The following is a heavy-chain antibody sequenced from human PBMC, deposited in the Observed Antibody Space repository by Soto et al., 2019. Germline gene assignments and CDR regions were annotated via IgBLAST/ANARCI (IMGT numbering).Heavy chain of an antibody. Sequence: SETLSLTCAVYGGPFIGHYWSWIRQPPGKGLEWIGEINYSGSTNENPSLKSRVTISVDTSKNQFSLKLSSVTAADTDVYYCAGAYCSGGSCYSGSYLGYYGMDVWGQGTTVT. CDR3: AGAYCSGGSCYSGSYLGYYGMDV. CDR1: GGPFIGHY. CDR2: INYSGST. D-gene: IGHD2-15*01. V-gene: IGHV4-34*01. J-gene: IGHJ6*02.